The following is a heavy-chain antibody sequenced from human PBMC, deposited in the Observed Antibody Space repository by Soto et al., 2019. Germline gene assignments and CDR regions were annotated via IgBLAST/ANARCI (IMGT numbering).Heavy chain of an antibody. CDR2: ISFSGGSI. CDR3: ARESDYDTFDH. CDR1: GFTFSSYE. V-gene: IGHV3-48*03. J-gene: IGHJ4*02. Sequence: SLRLSCAASGFTFSSYEMNWVRQAPGKGLEWVSHISFSGGSIYYADSVKGRFAISRDNAKKSLYLQMNGLRAEDTAVYYCARESDYDTFDHWGQGTLVTVSS. D-gene: IGHD1-26*01.